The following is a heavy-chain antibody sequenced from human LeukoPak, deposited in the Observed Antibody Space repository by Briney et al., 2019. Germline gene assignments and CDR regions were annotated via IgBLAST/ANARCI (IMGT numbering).Heavy chain of an antibody. CDR1: GFTVSSNY. V-gene: IGHV3-53*01. Sequence: GGSPRLSCAASGFTVSSNYMSWVRQAPGKGLEWVSVIYSGGSTYYADSVKGRFTISRDNSKNTLYLQMNSLRAEDTAVYYCARGERWLQFDYWGQGTLVTVSS. D-gene: IGHD5-24*01. CDR2: IYSGGST. J-gene: IGHJ4*02. CDR3: ARGERWLQFDY.